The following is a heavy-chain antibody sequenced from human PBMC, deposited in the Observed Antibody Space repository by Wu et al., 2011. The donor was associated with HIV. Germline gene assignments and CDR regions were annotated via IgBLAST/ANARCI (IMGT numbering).Heavy chain of an antibody. V-gene: IGHV1-69*14. CDR3: ARGSTSRTYGTTPDYYYYYMDV. J-gene: IGHJ6*03. CDR1: GGTFSNDA. D-gene: IGHD4-11*01. CDR2: IIPMFEVT. Sequence: QVHLVQSGADVKKPGSSVKVSCKPSGGTFSNDAINWVRQAPGQGLECVGGIIPMFEVTNYAQKFQGRVTITADKSTSTAYMELSSLRSEDTAVYYCARGSTSRTYGTTPDYYYYYMDVWGKGTTVTVSS.